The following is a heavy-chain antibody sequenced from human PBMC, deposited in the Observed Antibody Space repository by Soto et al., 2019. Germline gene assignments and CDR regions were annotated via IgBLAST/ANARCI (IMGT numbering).Heavy chain of an antibody. CDR3: ARQGFGPLHGLVDV. CDR1: GGSISSYY. V-gene: IGHV4-59*08. Sequence: QVQLQESGPGLVKPSETLSLSCTVSGGSISSYYWSWFRQSPGKRMEWIGYVHHSWGSSYNPSLQXXVXXSLDTPKSQFSLKVPSVTATDTAVYYCARQGFGPLHGLVDVWGQGTTVTVSS. J-gene: IGHJ6*02. D-gene: IGHD3-10*01. CDR2: VHHSWGS.